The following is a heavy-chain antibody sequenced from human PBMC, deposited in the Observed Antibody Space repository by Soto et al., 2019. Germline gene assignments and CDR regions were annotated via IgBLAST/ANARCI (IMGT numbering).Heavy chain of an antibody. J-gene: IGHJ6*03. D-gene: IGHD4-4*01. V-gene: IGHV4-59*01. CDR2: IYYSGST. Sequence: SETLSLTCTVSGGSISSYYWSWIRQPPGKGLEWIGYIYYSGSTNYNPSLKSRVTISVDTSKNQFSLKLSSVTAADTAVYYCARTTTVNYYYYYYMDVXGKGTTVTVSS. CDR1: GGSISSYY. CDR3: ARTTTVNYYYYYYMDV.